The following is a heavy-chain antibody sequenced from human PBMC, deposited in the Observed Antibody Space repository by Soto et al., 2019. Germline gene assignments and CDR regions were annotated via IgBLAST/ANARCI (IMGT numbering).Heavy chain of an antibody. V-gene: IGHV3-23*01. CDR1: GFTFSTYA. Sequence: EVQLLESGGGLVQPGGSLRLSCAASGFTFSTYALSWVRQAPGKGLECVSTISGSGGNTYYADSVKGRFTISRDNSKNTLYLQMTSLRAEDTAVYYCAKDAALGYWGQGTLVTVSS. J-gene: IGHJ4*02. D-gene: IGHD3-16*01. CDR2: ISGSGGNT. CDR3: AKDAALGY.